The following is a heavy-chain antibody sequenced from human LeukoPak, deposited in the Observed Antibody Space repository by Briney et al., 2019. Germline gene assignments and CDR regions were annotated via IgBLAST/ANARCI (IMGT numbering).Heavy chain of an antibody. CDR3: ARLTLGYCSGDSCYSGPVYWFDP. Sequence: SETLSLTCDVYGGSFSGYYWSWIRQPPGKGLEWIGEINHSGGTNYTPSLKSRVTISVDTSKNQFSLKLSSVTAADTAVYYCARLTLGYCSGDSCYSGPVYWFDPWGQGTLVTVSS. D-gene: IGHD2-15*01. CDR2: INHSGGT. V-gene: IGHV4-34*01. J-gene: IGHJ5*02. CDR1: GGSFSGYY.